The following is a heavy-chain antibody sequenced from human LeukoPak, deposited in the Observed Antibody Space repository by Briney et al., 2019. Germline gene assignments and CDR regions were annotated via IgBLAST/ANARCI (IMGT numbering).Heavy chain of an antibody. Sequence: GASVKVSCKASGYTFTGYYMHWVRQAPGQGLEWMGWINPNSGGTNYAQKFQGRVTMTRDTSISTAYMELSRLRSDDTAIYYCARDNILTNTWGDFDYWGRGTLVTVSS. J-gene: IGHJ4*02. CDR3: ARDNILTNTWGDFDY. CDR2: INPNSGGT. D-gene: IGHD4/OR15-4a*01. V-gene: IGHV1-2*02. CDR1: GYTFTGYY.